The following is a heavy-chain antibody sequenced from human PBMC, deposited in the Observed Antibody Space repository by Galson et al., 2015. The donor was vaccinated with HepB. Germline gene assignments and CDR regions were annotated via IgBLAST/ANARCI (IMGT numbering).Heavy chain of an antibody. D-gene: IGHD5-12*01. CDR2: ISYDGSNK. Sequence: SLRLSCAASGFTFSSYGMHWVRQAPGKGLEWVAVISYDGSNKYYADSVKGRFTISRDNSKNTLYLQMNSLRAEDTAVYYCARGVGGYADYFDYWGQGTLVTVSS. CDR3: ARGVGGYADYFDY. J-gene: IGHJ4*02. CDR1: GFTFSSYG. V-gene: IGHV3-30*03.